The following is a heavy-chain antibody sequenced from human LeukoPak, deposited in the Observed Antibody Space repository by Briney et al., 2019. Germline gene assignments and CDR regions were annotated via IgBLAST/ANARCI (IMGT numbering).Heavy chain of an antibody. CDR1: GFTFSSYA. V-gene: IGHV3-23*01. Sequence: GGSLRLSCAASGFTFSSYAMSWVRQAPGKGLEWVSAISGSGGSTYYADSVKGRFTISRDNSKNTLYLQMNSLRAEDTAEYYCAKRITMVRGVISNPFFDYWGQGTLVTVSS. D-gene: IGHD3-10*01. CDR3: AKRITMVRGVISNPFFDY. CDR2: ISGSGGST. J-gene: IGHJ4*02.